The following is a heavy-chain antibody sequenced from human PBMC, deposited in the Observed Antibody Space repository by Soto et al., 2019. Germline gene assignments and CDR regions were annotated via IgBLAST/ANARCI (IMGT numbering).Heavy chain of an antibody. Sequence: GEALKISCKPSGYSFTSHYITWVRQMPGKGLEWMGRIDPSDSYTNYSPAFQGHVTISADWSISTAYLQWSSLKASDTAVYYCAKLYWNPRYFDYWGQGARVTVSS. CDR1: GYSFTSHY. CDR3: AKLYWNPRYFDY. V-gene: IGHV5-10-1*01. J-gene: IGHJ4*02. D-gene: IGHD1-1*01. CDR2: IDPSDSYT.